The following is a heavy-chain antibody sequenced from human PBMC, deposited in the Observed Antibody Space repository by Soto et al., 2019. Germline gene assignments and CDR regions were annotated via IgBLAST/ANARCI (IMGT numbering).Heavy chain of an antibody. V-gene: IGHV4-59*12. J-gene: IGHJ3*02. D-gene: IGHD6-13*01. CDR2: LYHSGST. Sequence: SETLSLTCAVSGDSISSYYCMWIRQPPGKGLESIGYLYHSGSTYYNPSLKSRVTISVDRSKNQFSLKLSSVTAADTAVYYCAREDIAAGAFDIWGQGTMVTVSS. CDR1: GDSISSYY. CDR3: AREDIAAGAFDI.